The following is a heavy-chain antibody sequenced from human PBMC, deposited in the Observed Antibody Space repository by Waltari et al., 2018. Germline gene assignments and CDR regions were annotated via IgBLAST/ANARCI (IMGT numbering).Heavy chain of an antibody. Sequence: EVQLVESGGGLVKPGGSLRLSCAASGFTLSAYTMNWVRQAPGEGLEWVSSISMSSRYMYYADSVKGRFTISRDDAKRSLDLQMNTLRDEDSAFYYCARDRTGLKSQSSFDSWGQGTLVIVSS. J-gene: IGHJ4*02. D-gene: IGHD1-1*01. CDR3: ARDRTGLKSQSSFDS. CDR1: GFTLSAYT. V-gene: IGHV3-21*01. CDR2: ISMSSRYM.